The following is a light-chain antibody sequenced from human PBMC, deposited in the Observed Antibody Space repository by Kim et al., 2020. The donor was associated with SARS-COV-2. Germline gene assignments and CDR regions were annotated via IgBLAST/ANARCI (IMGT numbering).Light chain of an antibody. V-gene: IGLV1-40*01. CDR3: QSFDSSVSGWV. CDR1: SPNSGAHYD. J-gene: IGLJ3*02. CDR2: GNT. Sequence: QKITRSCPGSSPNSGAHYDLHWYQHLPGTAPKLLIFGNTNRPSGVSDRFSASRSGTSASLAITGLQADDEADYYCQSFDSSVSGWVFGGGTQLTVL.